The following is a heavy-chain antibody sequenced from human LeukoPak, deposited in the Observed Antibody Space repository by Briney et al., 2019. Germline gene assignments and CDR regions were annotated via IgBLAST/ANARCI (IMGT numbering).Heavy chain of an antibody. CDR1: GGTFSSYA. D-gene: IGHD3-9*01. CDR3: ARPAYYDILTGYLPD. CDR2: IIPIFGTA. J-gene: IGHJ4*02. Sequence: SVKVSCNASGGTFSSYAISWVRQAPGQGLEWMGGIIPIFGTANYAQKFQGRVAITADKTTSTAYMELRSLTSEDTAVYYCARPAYYDILTGYLPDWGQGTLVTVSS. V-gene: IGHV1-69*06.